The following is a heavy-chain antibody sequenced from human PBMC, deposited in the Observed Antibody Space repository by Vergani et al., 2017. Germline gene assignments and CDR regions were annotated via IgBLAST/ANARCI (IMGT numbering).Heavy chain of an antibody. D-gene: IGHD3-10*01. J-gene: IGHJ5*02. V-gene: IGHV3-9*02. CDR1: GFTSAGYA. CDR3: AKDLGTPFGGGWFDP. CDR2: ISWNGNSI. Sequence: EVQLEESGGGLVLPGRSLRLSCVASGFTSAGYAMHWVRQAPGKGLEWVSGISWNGNSIGYADSLKGRFTISRDNAKNSLYLQMNILRAEATALYYCAKDLGTPFGGGWFDPWGQGTLVTVSS.